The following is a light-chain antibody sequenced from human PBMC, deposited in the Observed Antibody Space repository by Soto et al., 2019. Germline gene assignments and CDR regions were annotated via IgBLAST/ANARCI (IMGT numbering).Light chain of an antibody. CDR2: AAS. CDR1: QSLSSY. V-gene: IGKV1-39*01. Sequence: DLQMTQSPSSLSASVGDRVTITCRASQSLSSYLNWYQQKPGKAPKLLIYAASSLQSGVPSRFSGSDSGTDFTLTISSLQPEDFATYYCQQSHSTPLTFGGGTKVEIK. CDR3: QQSHSTPLT. J-gene: IGKJ4*01.